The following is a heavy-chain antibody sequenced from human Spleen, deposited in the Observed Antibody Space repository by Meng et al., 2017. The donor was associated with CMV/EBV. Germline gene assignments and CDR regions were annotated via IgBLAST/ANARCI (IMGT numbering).Heavy chain of an antibody. V-gene: IGHV5-51*01. D-gene: IGHD6-13*01. CDR1: GYSFTSYW. CDR3: AREEYSSSWYGRFDF. J-gene: IGHJ4*02. CDR2: IYPGDSDT. Sequence: KGSCKGSGYSFTSYWIGWVRQMPGKGLEWMGIIYPGDSDTRYSPSFQGQVTISADRSISTAYLQWSSLKASDTAMYYCAREEYSSSWYGRFDFWGQGILVTVSS.